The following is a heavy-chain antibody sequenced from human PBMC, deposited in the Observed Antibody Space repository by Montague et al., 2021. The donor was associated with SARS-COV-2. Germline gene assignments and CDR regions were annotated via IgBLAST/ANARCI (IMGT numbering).Heavy chain of an antibody. CDR3: ETVLKHCDSRNRYSFFDH. V-gene: IGHV4-39*07. Sequence: SETLSLTCTVAGGSISSDYYWAWIRQPPGKGLGWIGSNSYSGTTYHNPSLKSRSAISVSTSQNEFSLELSSVTAAETAVYYCETVLKHCDSRNRYSFFDHWGQGTLVSVSS. D-gene: IGHD2/OR15-2a*01. CDR2: NSYSGTT. CDR1: GGSISSDYY. J-gene: IGHJ4*02.